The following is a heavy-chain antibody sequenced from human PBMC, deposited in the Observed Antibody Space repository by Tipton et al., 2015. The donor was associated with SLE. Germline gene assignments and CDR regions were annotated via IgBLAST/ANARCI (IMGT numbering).Heavy chain of an antibody. J-gene: IGHJ4*02. V-gene: IGHV4-59*11. CDR2: IYYSGST. CDR1: GGSISSHY. CDR3: ARDSPRAESEVDY. Sequence: TLSLTCTVSGGSISSHYWSWIRQPPGKGLEWIGYIYYSGSTNYNPSLKSRVTISVDTSRNQFSLRLTSVTAADTAVYYCARDSPRAESEVDYWGQGTLVTVSS.